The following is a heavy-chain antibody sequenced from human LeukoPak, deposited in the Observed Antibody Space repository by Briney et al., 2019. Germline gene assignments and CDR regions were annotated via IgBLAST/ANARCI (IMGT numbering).Heavy chain of an antibody. CDR3: ARHSDTGLVTGYYYYAMDV. CDR2: TYYSGST. J-gene: IGHJ6*02. V-gene: IGHV4-59*08. D-gene: IGHD5-18*01. Sequence: PSQTPSLTCTVYGLSIPSVYSSCIRQPPGKGLDWIGYTYYSGSTNYNPSLKSRVTISVDASKNQFSLKLRSVTAADTAVYYCARHSDTGLVTGYYYYAMDVWGQGTTVTVSS. CDR1: GLSIPSVY.